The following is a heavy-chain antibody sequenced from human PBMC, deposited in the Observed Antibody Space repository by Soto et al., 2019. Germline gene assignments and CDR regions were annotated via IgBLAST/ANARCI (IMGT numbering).Heavy chain of an antibody. CDR2: IIKDGSEK. V-gene: IGHV3-7*03. J-gene: IGHJ4*02. Sequence: GSALSSSCAASGFTFRYYKIAWVRQAPGKGLEWVANIIKDGSEKSYVDSVKGRFTISRDNANNSLYLEMNSMRVEDTAVYYCARDWGGLGYWCQGTRVTVSS. CDR1: GFTFRYYK. D-gene: IGHD3-10*01. CDR3: ARDWGGLGY.